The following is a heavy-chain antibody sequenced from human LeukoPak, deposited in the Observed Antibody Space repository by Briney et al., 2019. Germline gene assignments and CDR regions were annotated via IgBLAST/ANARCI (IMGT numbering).Heavy chain of an antibody. D-gene: IGHD2-15*01. CDR3: ARDRGGSCYGCAFDI. V-gene: IGHV4-4*09. Sequence: PSETLSLTCTVSGGSISSYYWSWIRQPPGKGLEWIGYIYTSGSTNYNPSLKSRVTISVDTSKNQFSLKLSSVTAADTAVYYCARDRGGSCYGCAFDIWGQGTMVTVSS. CDR1: GGSISSYY. CDR2: IYTSGST. J-gene: IGHJ3*02.